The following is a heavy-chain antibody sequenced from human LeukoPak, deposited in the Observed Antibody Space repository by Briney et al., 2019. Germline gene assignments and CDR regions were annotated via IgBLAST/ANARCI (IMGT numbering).Heavy chain of an antibody. J-gene: IGHJ4*02. D-gene: IGHD6-13*01. CDR1: GFTFSSYS. Sequence: GGSLRLSCAASGFTFSSYSMNWVRQAPGKGLEWVSSISGGGYTTYYADSVKGRFIISRDNSKNTLYLQMNSLRAEDTAVYYCARGKARREGYYFDYWGQGTLVTVSS. CDR3: ARGKARREGYYFDY. V-gene: IGHV3-23*01. CDR2: ISGGGYTT.